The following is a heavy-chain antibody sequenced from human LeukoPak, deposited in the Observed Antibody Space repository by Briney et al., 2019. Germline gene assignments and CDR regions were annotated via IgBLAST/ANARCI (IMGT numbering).Heavy chain of an antibody. CDR2: IYYSGST. J-gene: IGHJ5*02. CDR1: GGSISSGDYY. D-gene: IGHD3-10*01. V-gene: IGHV4-30-4*01. Sequence: SETLSLTCTVSGGSISSGDYYWSWIRQPPGKGLEWIGYIYYSGSTYYNPSLKSRVTISVDTSKNQFSLKLNSVTAADTAVYYCARAESYGSGRGWFDPWGQGTLVTVSS. CDR3: ARAESYGSGRGWFDP.